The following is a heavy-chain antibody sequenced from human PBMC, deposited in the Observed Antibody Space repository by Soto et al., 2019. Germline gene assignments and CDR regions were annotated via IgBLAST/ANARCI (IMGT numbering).Heavy chain of an antibody. J-gene: IGHJ6*02. D-gene: IGHD3-3*01. Sequence: PGGSLRLSCAASGFTFSSYCMHWVRQAPGKGLEWVAVISHDGSNKYYADSVKGRFTISRDNSKNTLYLQMNSLRAEDTAVYYCAKDVLRFLEWLAFYGMDVWGQGTTVTVSS. CDR3: AKDVLRFLEWLAFYGMDV. CDR1: GFTFSSYC. CDR2: ISHDGSNK. V-gene: IGHV3-30*18.